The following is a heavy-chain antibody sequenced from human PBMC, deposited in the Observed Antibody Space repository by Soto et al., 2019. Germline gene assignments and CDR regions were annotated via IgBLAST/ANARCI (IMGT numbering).Heavy chain of an antibody. CDR3: ARGYDSSRYQAFDY. J-gene: IGHJ4*02. V-gene: IGHV1-69*06. D-gene: IGHD3-22*01. CDR1: GGTFSSYA. CDR2: IIPIFGTA. Sequence: ASVKVSCKASGGTFSSYAISWVRQAPGQGLEWMGGIIPIFGTANYAQKFQGRVTITADKSTSTAYMELSSLRSEDTAVYYCARGYDSSRYQAFDYWGKGTLDTAPS.